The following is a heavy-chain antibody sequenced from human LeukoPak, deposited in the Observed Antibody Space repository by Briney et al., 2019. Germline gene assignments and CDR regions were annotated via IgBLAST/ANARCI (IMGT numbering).Heavy chain of an antibody. CDR1: GGTFSSYA. CDR3: ARDLDNGSYEAFDI. J-gene: IGHJ3*02. CDR2: IIPIFGTA. V-gene: IGHV1-69*05. D-gene: IGHD1-26*01. Sequence: ASVKVSCKASGGTFSSYAISWVRQAPGQGLEWMGGIIPIFGTANYAQKFQGRVTITTDESTSTAYMELSSLRSEDTAVYYCARDLDNGSYEAFDIWGQGTMVTVSS.